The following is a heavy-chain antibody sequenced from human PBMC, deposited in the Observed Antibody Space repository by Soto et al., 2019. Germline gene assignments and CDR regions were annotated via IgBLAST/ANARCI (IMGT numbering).Heavy chain of an antibody. CDR2: IYYSGST. CDR1: GGSISSYY. CDR3: ARSHYRGSSAHYYYYYYMDV. J-gene: IGHJ6*03. V-gene: IGHV4-59*01. Sequence: PSETLSLTCTVSGGSISSYYWSWIRQPPGKGLEWIGYIYYSGSTNYNPSLKSRVTISVDTSKNQFSLKLSSVTAADTAVYYCARSHYRGSSAHYYYYYYMDVWGKGTTVTVSS. D-gene: IGHD3-10*01.